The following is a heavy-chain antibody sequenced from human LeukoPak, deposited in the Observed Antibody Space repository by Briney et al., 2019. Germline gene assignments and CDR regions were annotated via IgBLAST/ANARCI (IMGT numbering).Heavy chain of an antibody. CDR3: ARPGRKYYGSGNYLFFDC. Sequence: GGSLRLSCAASGFTFSDYGMHWVRQAPGKGLEWVAFIRYDESESYYADSVKGRFTISRDNSKNTLYVQMNSLRPEDTAVYYCARPGRKYYGSGNYLFFDCWGQGTLVTVSS. J-gene: IGHJ4*02. CDR1: GFTFSDYG. V-gene: IGHV3-30*02. CDR2: IRYDESES. D-gene: IGHD3-10*01.